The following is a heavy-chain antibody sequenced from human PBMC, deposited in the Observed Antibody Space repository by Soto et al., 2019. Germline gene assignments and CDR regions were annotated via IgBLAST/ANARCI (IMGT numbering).Heavy chain of an antibody. CDR1: GYTFTSYG. CDR2: ISAYNGNT. Sequence: ASVKVSCKASGYTFTSYGISRVRQAPGQGLEWMGWISAYNGNTNYAQKPQGRVTMTTDTSTSTAYMELRSLRSDDTAVYYCARDRGSSWNYYYYGMDVWGQGTTVTVSS. CDR3: ARDRGSSWNYYYYGMDV. V-gene: IGHV1-18*01. J-gene: IGHJ6*02. D-gene: IGHD6-13*01.